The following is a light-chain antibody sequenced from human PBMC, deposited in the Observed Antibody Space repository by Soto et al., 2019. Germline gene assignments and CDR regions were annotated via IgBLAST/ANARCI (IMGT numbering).Light chain of an antibody. CDR2: AAS. CDR1: QSISSY. V-gene: IGKV1-39*01. J-gene: IGKJ4*01. Sequence: DIQMTQSPSSLSASVGDRVTITCRASQSISSYLNWYQQKPGKAPKLLIYAASNLQGGVPSRFSGSGSGTDFALSISSLQPEDFATYFCQQGYSSPATFGGGTKVEI. CDR3: QQGYSSPAT.